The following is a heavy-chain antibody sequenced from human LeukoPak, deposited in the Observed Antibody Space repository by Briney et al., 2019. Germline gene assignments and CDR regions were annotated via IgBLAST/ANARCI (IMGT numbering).Heavy chain of an antibody. CDR1: GFTFSSYA. CDR2: ISSNGGST. Sequence: GGSLRLSCSASGFTFSSYAMHWVRQAPGKGLEYVSAISSNGGSTYYADSVKGRFTISRDNSKNTLYLQMSSLGAEDTAVYYCVKDKQQLVLGYFDYWGQGTLVTVSS. D-gene: IGHD6-13*01. V-gene: IGHV3-64D*06. CDR3: VKDKQQLVLGYFDY. J-gene: IGHJ4*02.